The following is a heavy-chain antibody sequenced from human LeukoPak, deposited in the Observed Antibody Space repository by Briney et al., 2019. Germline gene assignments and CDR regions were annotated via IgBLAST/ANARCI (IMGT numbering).Heavy chain of an antibody. V-gene: IGHV3-48*01. CDR2: ISSSSSTI. CDR1: GFTFSSYS. D-gene: IGHD2-21*02. J-gene: IGHJ4*02. CDR3: AREMVVTAIPYIKGAFDY. Sequence: PGGSLRLSCAASGFTFSSYSMNWVRQAPGKGLEWVSYISSSSSTIYYADSVKGRFTISRDNAKNSLYLQMNSLRAEDTAVYYCAREMVVTAIPYIKGAFDYWGQGTLVTVSS.